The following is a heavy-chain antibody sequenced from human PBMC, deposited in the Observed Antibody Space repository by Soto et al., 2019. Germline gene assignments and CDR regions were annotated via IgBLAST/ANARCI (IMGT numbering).Heavy chain of an antibody. J-gene: IGHJ5*02. D-gene: IGHD3-22*01. CDR1: GYTFTSYA. Sequence: QVQLVQSGAEVKKPGASVKVSCKASGYTFTSYAMHWVRQAPGQRLEWMGWINAGNGNTKYSQKFQGRVTITRDTSASTAYMELSSLRSEDTAVYYCARDTEPINTMIGFDPWGQGTLVTVSS. CDR3: ARDTEPINTMIGFDP. V-gene: IGHV1-3*01. CDR2: INAGNGNT.